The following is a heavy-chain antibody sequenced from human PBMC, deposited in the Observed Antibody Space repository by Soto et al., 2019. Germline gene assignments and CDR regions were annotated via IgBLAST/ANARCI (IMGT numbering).Heavy chain of an antibody. D-gene: IGHD4-17*01. CDR2: IHYSENT. Sequence: PSETLSLTCTVSGGSISSYYWSWIRQPPGKGLEWIGNIHYSENTYYNPSLKSRVTISVDTSKNQFSLRLTSVTAADTAVYYCATHPPYGPLDHWGQGTLVTVSS. CDR1: GGSISSYY. J-gene: IGHJ4*02. V-gene: IGHV4-59*04. CDR3: ATHPPYGPLDH.